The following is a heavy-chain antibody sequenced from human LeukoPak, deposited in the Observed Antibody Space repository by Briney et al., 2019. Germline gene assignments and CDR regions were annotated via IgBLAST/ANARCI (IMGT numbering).Heavy chain of an antibody. CDR1: GGSISSGDYY. V-gene: IGHV4-30-4*01. D-gene: IGHD3-16*01. CDR3: ARGGPMITSY. Sequence: SETLSLTCTVSGGSISSGDYYWSWIRQPPGKGLEWIGYIYYSGSTYYNPSLKSRLTISVDTSKNQFSLKLTSVTAADTAVYYCARGGPMITSYWGQGTLVTVSS. J-gene: IGHJ4*02. CDR2: IYYSGST.